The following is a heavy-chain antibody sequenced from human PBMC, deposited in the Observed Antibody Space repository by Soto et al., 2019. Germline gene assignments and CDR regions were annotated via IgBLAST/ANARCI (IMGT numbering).Heavy chain of an antibody. J-gene: IGHJ4*02. CDR3: TTDGSAAAAGFDY. CDR1: GFTFSNAW. V-gene: IGHV3-15*01. D-gene: IGHD6-13*01. CDR2: IKSKTDGGTT. Sequence: LSLTCAASGFTFSNAWMSWVRQAPGKGLEWVGRIKSKTDGGTTDYAAPVKGRFTISRDDSKNTLYLQMNSLKTEDTAVYYCTTDGSAAAAGFDYWGQGTLVTVSS.